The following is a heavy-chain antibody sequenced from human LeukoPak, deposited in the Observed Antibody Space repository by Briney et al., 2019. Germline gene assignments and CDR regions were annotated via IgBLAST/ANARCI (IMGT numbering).Heavy chain of an antibody. CDR3: ARDLGYCSTTSCLRNWFDP. D-gene: IGHD2-2*01. V-gene: IGHV1-18*01. Sequence: ASVKVSCKASGYTFTSYGISWVRQAPGQGLEWMGWISAYNSNTNYAQKLQGRATMTTDTSTSTVYMELRSLRSDDTAVYYCARDLGYCSTTSCLRNWFDPWGQGTLVTVSS. CDR1: GYTFTSYG. J-gene: IGHJ5*02. CDR2: ISAYNSNT.